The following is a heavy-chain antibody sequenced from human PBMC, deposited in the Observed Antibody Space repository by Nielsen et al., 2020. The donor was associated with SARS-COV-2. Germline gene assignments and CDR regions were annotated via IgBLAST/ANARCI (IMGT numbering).Heavy chain of an antibody. Sequence: ASVKVSCKASDYSFTTFGIHWVRQTPGQGLEWMGWISTHNGHTAYAQNLQGRVTMPTDTSTSTAYVELRSLSSDDTAVYYCARGGDTSLVPYFNGLDVWGQGTTVTVSS. CDR2: ISTHNGHT. V-gene: IGHV1-18*01. D-gene: IGHD5-18*01. J-gene: IGHJ6*02. CDR3: ARGGDTSLVPYFNGLDV. CDR1: DYSFTTFG.